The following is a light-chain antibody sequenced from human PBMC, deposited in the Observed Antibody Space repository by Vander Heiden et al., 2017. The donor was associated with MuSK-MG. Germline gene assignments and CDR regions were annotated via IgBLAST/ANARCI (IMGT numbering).Light chain of an antibody. J-gene: IGKJ4*01. CDR3: QQYYRTPLT. CDR2: WAS. CDR1: QSVLYSSNNKNY. V-gene: IGKV4-1*01. Sequence: DIVMTQSPDSLAVSLGERATINCKSSQSVLYSSNNKNYLAWYQQKPGQPPKLLIYWASTRESGGPDRFSGSGSGIDFTLTSSSLQAEDVAVDYCQQYYRTPLTFGGGTRVEMK.